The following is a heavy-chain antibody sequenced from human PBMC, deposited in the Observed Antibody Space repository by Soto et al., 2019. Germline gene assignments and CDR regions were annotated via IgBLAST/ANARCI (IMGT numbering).Heavy chain of an antibody. J-gene: IGHJ4*02. CDR2: ISSSSSYI. CDR3: ARDKAVVTAYDY. D-gene: IGHD2-21*02. CDR1: GFTFSSYS. V-gene: IGHV3-21*01. Sequence: GGSLRLSCAASGFTFSSYSMNWVRQAPGKGLEWVSSISSSSSYIYYADSVKGRFTISRDNAKNSLYLQMNSRRAEDTAVYYCARDKAVVTAYDYWGQGTLVTVSS.